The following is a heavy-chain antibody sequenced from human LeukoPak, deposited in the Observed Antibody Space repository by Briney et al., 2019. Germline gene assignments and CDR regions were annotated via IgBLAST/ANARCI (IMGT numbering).Heavy chain of an antibody. CDR1: GFTFSSYA. V-gene: IGHV3-30*04. CDR2: ISYDGSNK. Sequence: GGSLRLSCAASGFTFSSYAMHWVRQAPGKGLEWVAVISYDGSNKYYADSVKGRFTISRDNSKNTLYLQMNSLRAEDTAVYYCGRDSILLGGGGDFDYWGQGTLVTVSS. D-gene: IGHD7-27*01. J-gene: IGHJ4*02. CDR3: GRDSILLGGGGDFDY.